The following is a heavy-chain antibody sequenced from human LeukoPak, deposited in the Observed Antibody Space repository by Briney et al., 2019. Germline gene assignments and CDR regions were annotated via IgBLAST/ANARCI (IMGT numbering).Heavy chain of an antibody. CDR1: GFTFSNAW. J-gene: IGHJ4*02. V-gene: IGHV3-15*01. Sequence: GGSLRLSCAASGFTFSNAWMSWVRQAPGKGLEWVGRIKSKTDGGTTDYAAPVQDSFTISRDDSKNTLYLQMNSLKTEDTAVYYCTTDGLAVAGTGDYWGQGTLVIVSS. CDR2: IKSKTDGGTT. D-gene: IGHD6-19*01. CDR3: TTDGLAVAGTGDY.